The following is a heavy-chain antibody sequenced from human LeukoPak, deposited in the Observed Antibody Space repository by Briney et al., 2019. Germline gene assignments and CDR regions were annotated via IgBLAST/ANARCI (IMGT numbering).Heavy chain of an antibody. CDR3: ARGAGSPDY. J-gene: IGHJ4*02. V-gene: IGHV3-74*01. D-gene: IGHD1-26*01. CDR2: INSDGSST. Sequence: GGSLRLSCAASGFTFRSYWMDWVRQAPGKGLMWVSRINSDGSSTSYADSVKGRFTISTDNAKNTVYLQMNSLRAEDTAVYYCARGAGSPDYWGQGTLVTVSS. CDR1: GFTFRSYW.